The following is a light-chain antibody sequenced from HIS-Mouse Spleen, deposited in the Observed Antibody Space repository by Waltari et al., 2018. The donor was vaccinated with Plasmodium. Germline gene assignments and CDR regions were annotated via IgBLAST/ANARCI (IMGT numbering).Light chain of an antibody. CDR3: QAWDSSTVV. CDR2: QDS. V-gene: IGLV3-1*01. J-gene: IGLJ2*01. Sequence: SYELTQPHSVSACPGQTASITCSGGKLGEKRACWYQQKPGQSPVLVIYQDSKRPSGFPERFSGSNSGNTATLTISGTQAMDEADYYCQAWDSSTVVFGGGTKLTVL. CDR1: KLGEKR.